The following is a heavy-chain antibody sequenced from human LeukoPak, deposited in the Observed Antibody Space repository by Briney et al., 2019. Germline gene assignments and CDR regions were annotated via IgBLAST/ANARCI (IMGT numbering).Heavy chain of an antibody. J-gene: IGHJ4*02. CDR3: AGLPRDNWNEPLDY. CDR1: GYTFTDYY. CDR2: INPNSGGT. V-gene: IGHV1-2*02. D-gene: IGHD1-20*01. Sequence: ASVKVSCKASGYTFTDYYMHWVRQAPGQGLEWMGWINPNSGGTKYAQKFQGRVTMTRDTSINRAYMELSRLTYDDTAVYYCAGLPRDNWNEPLDYWGQGTLVTVSS.